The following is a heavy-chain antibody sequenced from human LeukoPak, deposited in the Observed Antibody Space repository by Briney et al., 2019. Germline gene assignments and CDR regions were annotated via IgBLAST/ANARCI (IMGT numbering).Heavy chain of an antibody. CDR3: AKDHIVVVTAIRAFDI. Sequence: PGGPLRLSCAASGFTFSSYAMSWVRQAPGKGLEWVSAISGSGGSTYYADSVKGRFTISRDNSKNTLYLQMNSLRAEDTAVYYCAKDHIVVVTAIRAFDIWGQGTMVTVSS. CDR1: GFTFSSYA. J-gene: IGHJ3*02. CDR2: ISGSGGST. V-gene: IGHV3-23*01. D-gene: IGHD2-21*02.